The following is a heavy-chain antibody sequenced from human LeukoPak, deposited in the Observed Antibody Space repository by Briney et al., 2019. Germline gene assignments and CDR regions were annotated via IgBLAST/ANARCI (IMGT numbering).Heavy chain of an antibody. V-gene: IGHV3-21*01. CDR1: GFTFSSYG. J-gene: IGHJ4*02. CDR2: ITSSSSYI. Sequence: PGGSLRLSCAASGFTFSSYGMSWVRQAPGKGLEWVSSITSSSSYIYYADSVKGRFTISRDNAKNSLYLQMNSLRAEDTAVYYCARGAAAALYTLFDYWGQGTLVTVSS. D-gene: IGHD6-13*01. CDR3: ARGAAAALYTLFDY.